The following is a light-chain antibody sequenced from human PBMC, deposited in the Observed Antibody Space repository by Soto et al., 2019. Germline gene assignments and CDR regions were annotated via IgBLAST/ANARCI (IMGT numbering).Light chain of an antibody. Sequence: DIVMTQSPLSLPVTPGEPASISCRSSQSLLHSNGYNYLDWYLQKPGQSPQLLIYLGSNRASGVPDRFTGSGSGTDLTLTISSLEPEDFAVYYCEQYGSSPPSITFGQGTRLE. CDR1: QSLLHSNGYNY. CDR2: LGS. CDR3: EQYGSSPPSIT. J-gene: IGKJ5*01. V-gene: IGKV2-28*01.